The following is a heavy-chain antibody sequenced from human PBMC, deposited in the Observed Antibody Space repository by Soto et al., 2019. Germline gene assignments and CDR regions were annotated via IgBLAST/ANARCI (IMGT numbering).Heavy chain of an antibody. Sequence: PGGSLRLSCAASGFTFSSYGMHWVRQAPGKGLEWVAVIWYDGSNKYYADSVKGRFTISRDNSKNTLYLQMNSLRAEDTAVYYCAREEWPGIFYFDYWGQGTLVTVSS. CDR2: IWYDGSNK. J-gene: IGHJ4*02. CDR3: AREEWPGIFYFDY. V-gene: IGHV3-33*01. D-gene: IGHD1-20*01. CDR1: GFTFSSYG.